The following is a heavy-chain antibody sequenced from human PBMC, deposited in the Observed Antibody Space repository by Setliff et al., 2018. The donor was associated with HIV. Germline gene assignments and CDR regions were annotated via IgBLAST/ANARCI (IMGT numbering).Heavy chain of an antibody. D-gene: IGHD3-3*01. V-gene: IGHV4-34*01. Sequence: SETLSLTCAVYGGSFSGYSWTWIRKSPGKGLEWIGEMNHSEHYYNPTLKSRVTISMDTSKNQFSLELSSVTAADTALYYCARTITTFGVIGRGGRMDVWGKGTTVTVSS. CDR2: MNHSEH. CDR3: ARTITTFGVIGRGGRMDV. J-gene: IGHJ6*04. CDR1: GGSFSGYS.